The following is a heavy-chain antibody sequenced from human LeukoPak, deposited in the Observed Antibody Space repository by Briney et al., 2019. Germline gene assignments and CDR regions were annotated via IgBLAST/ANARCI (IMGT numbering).Heavy chain of an antibody. CDR2: ICVYKGNT. Sequence: SVPVSRKASLYTLPSYGIGWVRRAPGQGVEWMGWICVYKGNTKYAQKLQGRLTMTTDTATSTPYMELRSLRSDDTAVYYCARWALPAAILYCFDLWGQGTRVTVSS. CDR3: ARWALPAAILYCFDL. D-gene: IGHD2-2*01. J-gene: IGHJ5*02. CDR1: LYTLPSYG. V-gene: IGHV1-18*01.